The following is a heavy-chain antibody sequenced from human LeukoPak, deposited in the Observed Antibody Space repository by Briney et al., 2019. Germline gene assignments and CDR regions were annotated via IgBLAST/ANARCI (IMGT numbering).Heavy chain of an antibody. CDR2: IYYSGST. CDR3: ARSYCSGGSCYLAYFDY. D-gene: IGHD2-15*01. V-gene: IGHV4-39*07. J-gene: IGHJ4*02. Sequence: PSETLSLTCTVSGGSISSSSYYWGWIRQPPGKGLEWIGSIYYSGSTYYNPSLKSRVTISVDTSKNQFSLKLSSVTAADTAVYYCARSYCSGGSCYLAYFDYWGQGTLVTVSS. CDR1: GGSISSSSYY.